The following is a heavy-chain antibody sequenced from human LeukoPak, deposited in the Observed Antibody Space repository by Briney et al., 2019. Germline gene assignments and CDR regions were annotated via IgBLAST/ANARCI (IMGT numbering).Heavy chain of an antibody. D-gene: IGHD6-19*01. CDR1: GGSISSGGYY. CDR3: ARVPYSSGWYDGWFDP. J-gene: IGHJ5*02. CDR2: IYYSGST. Sequence: PSETLSLTCTVSGGSISSGGYYWSWIRQHPGKGLEWIGYIYYSGSTYYNPSLKSRVTISVDTSKNQFPLKLSSVTAADAAVYYCARVPYSSGWYDGWFDPWGQGTLVTVSS. V-gene: IGHV4-31*03.